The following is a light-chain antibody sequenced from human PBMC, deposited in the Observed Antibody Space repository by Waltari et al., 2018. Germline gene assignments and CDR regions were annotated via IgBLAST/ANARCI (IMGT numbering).Light chain of an antibody. V-gene: IGKV3-20*01. CDR2: GAS. J-gene: IGKJ4*01. CDR1: QSVSNNY. CDR3: HLYGSART. Sequence: KVCPQSPGTLSLSPGERATPSCRATQSVSNNYLSWFQQQPGQAPRLLIYGASSRATGIPDRFSGSGSGTDFTLTISRLEPEDSAVYFCHLYGSARTFGGGTKVEIK.